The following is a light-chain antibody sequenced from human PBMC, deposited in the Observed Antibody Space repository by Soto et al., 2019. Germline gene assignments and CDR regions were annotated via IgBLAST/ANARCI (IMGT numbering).Light chain of an antibody. Sequence: ELVLTQSPGTVSLSPGERATLSCRASQSINSNYLAWYQQQPGKAPRLLIYGASSRATGIPDRFSGSGSGTDFTLTISRLEPEDFAVYYCQQYCSSPRTFGQGTKVEIK. CDR2: GAS. CDR1: QSINSNY. CDR3: QQYCSSPRT. J-gene: IGKJ1*01. V-gene: IGKV3-20*01.